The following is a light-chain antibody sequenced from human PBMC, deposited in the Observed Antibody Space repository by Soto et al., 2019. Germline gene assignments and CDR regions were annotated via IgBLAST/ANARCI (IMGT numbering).Light chain of an antibody. Sequence: DIQMTQSPSSLSAYVGDRVTITCRASQAISNYLAWYQQKPGKVPKLLIYAASTLQSGVPSRFSGSGSGTDFTLTISSLQPEDVATYYCQKYNIVPWTFGQGTKVEIK. V-gene: IGKV1-27*01. CDR2: AAS. CDR3: QKYNIVPWT. CDR1: QAISNY. J-gene: IGKJ1*01.